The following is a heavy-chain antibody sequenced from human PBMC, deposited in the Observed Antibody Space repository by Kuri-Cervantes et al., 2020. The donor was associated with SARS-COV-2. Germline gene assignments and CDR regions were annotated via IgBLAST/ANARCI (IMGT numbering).Heavy chain of an antibody. V-gene: IGHV3-21*01. CDR3: ARVKSEYQLPWEFWFDP. CDR1: GFTFSSYS. Sequence: ETLSLTCAASGFTFSSYSMNWVRQAPGKGLEWVSSISSSSSYIYYADSVKGRFTISRDNAKNSLYLQMNSLRAEDTAVYYCARVKSEYQLPWEFWFDPWGQGTLVTVSS. D-gene: IGHD2-2*01. J-gene: IGHJ5*02. CDR2: ISSSSSYI.